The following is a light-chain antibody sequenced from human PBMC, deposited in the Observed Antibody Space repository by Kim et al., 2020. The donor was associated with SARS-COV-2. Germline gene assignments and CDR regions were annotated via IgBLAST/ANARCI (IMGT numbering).Light chain of an antibody. V-gene: IGLV1-44*01. CDR3: AAWDDSLNGPL. J-gene: IGLJ2*01. CDR1: RSNIGSKA. Sequence: GQRVTISCSGIRSNIGSKAVSWYLQVPGSAPKLLIYGDNLRPSGVPDRFSGSKSGTSASLAIIGLQSEDEAEYYCAAWDDSLNGPLFGGGTQLTVL. CDR2: GDN.